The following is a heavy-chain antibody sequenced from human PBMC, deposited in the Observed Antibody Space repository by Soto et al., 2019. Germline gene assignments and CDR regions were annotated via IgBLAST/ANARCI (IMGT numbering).Heavy chain of an antibody. CDR3: ARRVSYFDGMDV. J-gene: IGHJ6*02. Sequence: QLQLQESGSGLVKPSQTLSLTCAVSGGSISSGGYSWSWIRQPPGKGLEWIGYIYHSGSTYYNPSLKRRVTISVDRSKNQFSLKLSSVTAADSAVYYCARRVSYFDGMDVWGQGTTVTVSS. D-gene: IGHD6-13*01. CDR2: IYHSGST. CDR1: GGSISSGGYS. V-gene: IGHV4-30-2*01.